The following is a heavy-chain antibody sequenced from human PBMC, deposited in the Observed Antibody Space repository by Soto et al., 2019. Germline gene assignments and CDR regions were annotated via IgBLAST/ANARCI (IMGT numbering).Heavy chain of an antibody. J-gene: IGHJ5*02. CDR2: IYYSGST. V-gene: IGHV4-31*03. CDR1: GGSISSGGYY. D-gene: IGHD2-2*01. Sequence: TLSLTCTVSGGSISSGGYYWSWIRQHPGKGLEWIGYIYYSGSTYYNPSLKSRVTISVDTSKNQFSLKLSSVTAADTAVYYCAREFRYCSSTSCYANWFDPWGEGTLVTVSS. CDR3: AREFRYCSSTSCYANWFDP.